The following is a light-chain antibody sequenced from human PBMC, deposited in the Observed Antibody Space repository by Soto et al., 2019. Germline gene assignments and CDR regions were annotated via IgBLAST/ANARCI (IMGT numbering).Light chain of an antibody. CDR2: TAS. CDR3: QQFSSYPLT. J-gene: IGKJ4*01. Sequence: AIQITQSPFSLSASVGDRVTMTCRASQGIRDDLSWYQQKAGKAPKLLIFTASKLNSGVPSRFRGSFSGTNFSLTISDLQPEDFEVYYCQQFSSYPLTFGGGTKVDIK. CDR1: QGIRDD. V-gene: IGKV1-6*01.